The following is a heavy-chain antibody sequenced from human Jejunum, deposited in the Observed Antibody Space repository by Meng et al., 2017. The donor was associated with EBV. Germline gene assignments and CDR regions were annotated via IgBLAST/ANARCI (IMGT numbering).Heavy chain of an antibody. CDR2: ISSSGSHT. CDR3: ARLRGDGVGSDY. V-gene: IGHV3-21*01. J-gene: IGHJ4*02. Sequence: EVXLVESGGXLVKPGGSRRRSCAASGFTFNRYRMNWVRQAPRKGMEWVSSISSSGSHTYYADSTKGRVTISRDNAKDSVYLQLNSLSDEDTAVYYCARLRGDGVGSDYRGQGTLVTVSA. CDR1: GFTFNRYR. D-gene: IGHD5-24*01.